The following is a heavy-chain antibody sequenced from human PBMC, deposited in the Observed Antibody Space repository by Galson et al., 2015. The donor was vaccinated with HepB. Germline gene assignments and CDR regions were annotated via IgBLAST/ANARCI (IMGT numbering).Heavy chain of an antibody. Sequence: VKVSCKASGYTFTSKYLQWVRQAPGQGLEWMGIINPSDGSTDYARKLRGRVTMTRDTPTSTFYMELSSLRSEDTAMYYCARGRHYYDSSGQGPFDYWGQGTLVTVSS. D-gene: IGHD3-22*01. CDR3: ARGRHYYDSSGQGPFDY. V-gene: IGHV1-46*04. J-gene: IGHJ4*02. CDR2: INPSDGST. CDR1: GYTFTSKY.